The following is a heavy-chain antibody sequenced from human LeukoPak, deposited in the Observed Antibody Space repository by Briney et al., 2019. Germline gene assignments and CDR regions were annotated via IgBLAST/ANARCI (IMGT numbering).Heavy chain of an antibody. J-gene: IGHJ4*02. Sequence: ASVKVSGKASGYTFISYGIIWVRQAPGQGLEWMGWISAYNGNTNYAQKLQGRVTMTTDTSTSTAYMELRSLRSDDTAVYYCAREMTAILPGGYWGQGTLVTVSS. CDR2: ISAYNGNT. CDR3: AREMTAILPGGY. CDR1: GYTFISYG. D-gene: IGHD5-18*01. V-gene: IGHV1-18*01.